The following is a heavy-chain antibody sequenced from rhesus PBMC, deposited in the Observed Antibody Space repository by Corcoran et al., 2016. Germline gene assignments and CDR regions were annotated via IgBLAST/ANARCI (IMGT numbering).Heavy chain of an antibody. V-gene: IGHV4-169*01. D-gene: IGHD6-31*01. CDR1: GGSISSYD. Sequence: QLQLQESGPGLVKPSETLSVTCAVSGGSISSYDWNWIRQVPGKGLDWIGHIFGGSSSTDYNPSLKSRVTLSVDTSKNQVSLNLRSVTAADTAVYYCARRHNSGWFFDNWGQGVLVTVSS. J-gene: IGHJ4*01. CDR2: IFGGSSST. CDR3: ARRHNSGWFFDN.